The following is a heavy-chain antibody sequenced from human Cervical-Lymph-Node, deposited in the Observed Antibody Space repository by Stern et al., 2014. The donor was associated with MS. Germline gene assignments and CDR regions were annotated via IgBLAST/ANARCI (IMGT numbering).Heavy chain of an antibody. Sequence: VQLVESGAEVKKPGASVKVSCKASGYTFTGYYMHWVRQAPGQGLEWMGWINPNRGGTNYAQKFQGRVTMTRDTSISTAYMELSRLRSDDTAVYYCARYGRNDYVNYWGQGTLVTVSS. CDR2: INPNRGGT. D-gene: IGHD1-26*01. J-gene: IGHJ4*02. CDR1: GYTFTGYY. CDR3: ARYGRNDYVNY. V-gene: IGHV1-2*02.